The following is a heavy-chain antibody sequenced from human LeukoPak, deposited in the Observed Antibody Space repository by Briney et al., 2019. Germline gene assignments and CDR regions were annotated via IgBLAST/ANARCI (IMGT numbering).Heavy chain of an antibody. CDR1: GGSISSSSYY. CDR3: ARVGSYYNLDIDY. CDR2: IYYSGST. D-gene: IGHD3-10*01. J-gene: IGHJ4*02. V-gene: IGHV4-39*07. Sequence: PSETLSLTCTVSGGSISSSSYYWGWIRQPPGKGLEWIGSIYYSGSTYYNPSLKSRVTISVDTSKNQFSLKLSSVTAADTAVYYCARVGSYYNLDIDYWGQGTLVTVSS.